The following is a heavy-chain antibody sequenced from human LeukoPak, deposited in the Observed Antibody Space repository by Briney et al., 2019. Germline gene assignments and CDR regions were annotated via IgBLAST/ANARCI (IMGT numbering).Heavy chain of an antibody. V-gene: IGHV3-66*01. Sequence: GGPLRLSCAASGFTVSANYMSWVRQAPGKGLEWVSVIYGGGTTYYADSVKGRFIISRDNSKNTLYLQMNSLRAEDTAVYYCARGGGDYNPFDYWGQGTLVTVSS. CDR1: GFTVSANY. CDR2: IYGGGTT. J-gene: IGHJ4*02. D-gene: IGHD4-11*01. CDR3: ARGGGDYNPFDY.